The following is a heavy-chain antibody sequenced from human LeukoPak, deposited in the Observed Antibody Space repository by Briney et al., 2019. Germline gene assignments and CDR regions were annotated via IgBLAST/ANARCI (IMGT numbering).Heavy chain of an antibody. Sequence: PGGSLRLSGAASGFTFSSYAMHWVRQAPGKGLEWVAVISYDGSNKYYADSVKGRFTISRDNSKNTLYLQMNSLRAEDTAVYYCAREEIYGDYGVRPFDYWGQGTLVTVSS. V-gene: IGHV3-30*04. CDR2: ISYDGSNK. CDR1: GFTFSSYA. J-gene: IGHJ4*02. CDR3: AREEIYGDYGVRPFDY. D-gene: IGHD4-17*01.